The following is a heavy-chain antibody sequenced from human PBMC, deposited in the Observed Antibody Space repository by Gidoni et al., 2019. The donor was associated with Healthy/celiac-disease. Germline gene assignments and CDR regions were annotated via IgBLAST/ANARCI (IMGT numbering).Heavy chain of an antibody. J-gene: IGHJ3*02. D-gene: IGHD4-17*01. V-gene: IGHV3-21*01. Sequence: EVQLVESGGGLVQPGGSLRLSCAASGFTFSSYSMNWVRQAPGKGLEWVSSISSSSSYIYYADSVKGRFTISRDNAKNSLYLQMNSLRAEDTAVYYCARDHGYGDYRDAIDIWGQGKMVTVSS. CDR3: ARDHGYGDYRDAIDI. CDR2: ISSSSSYI. CDR1: GFTFSSYS.